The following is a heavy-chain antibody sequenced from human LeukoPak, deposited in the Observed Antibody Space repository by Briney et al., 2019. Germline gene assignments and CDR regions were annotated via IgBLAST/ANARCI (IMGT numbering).Heavy chain of an antibody. Sequence: GSLRLSCAASGFTFSSYAMSWVRQAPGKGLEWIGEINHSGNTNYNPSLKSRVTISVDTSKNQFSLKLSSVTAADTAVYYCAQKQWLTADFDYWGQGTLVTVSS. CDR2: INHSGNT. J-gene: IGHJ4*02. CDR1: GFTFSSYA. CDR3: AQKQWLTADFDY. V-gene: IGHV4-34*08. D-gene: IGHD6-19*01.